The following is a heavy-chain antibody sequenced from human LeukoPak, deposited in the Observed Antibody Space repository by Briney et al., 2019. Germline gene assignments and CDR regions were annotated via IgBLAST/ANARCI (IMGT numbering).Heavy chain of an antibody. V-gene: IGHV4-34*01. CDR1: DGSFSGYY. CDR3: ASEVVAATLDY. D-gene: IGHD2-15*01. CDR2: INHSGSA. Sequence: SETLSLTCAVSDGSFSGYYWSWIRQPPGKGLEWIGEINHSGSANYNPSLKSRVTISVDTSKNQFSLKLSSVTAADTAVYYCASEVVAATLDYWGQGTLVTVSS. J-gene: IGHJ4*02.